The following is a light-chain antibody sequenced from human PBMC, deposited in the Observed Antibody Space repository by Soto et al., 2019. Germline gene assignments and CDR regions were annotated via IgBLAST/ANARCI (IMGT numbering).Light chain of an antibody. V-gene: IGLV7-46*01. CDR3: LLFYNGPCV. J-gene: IGLJ1*01. CDR1: TGAVTNGHY. CDR2: DTN. Sequence: QAVVAQEPSLTVSPGGTVTLTCGSSTGAVTNGHYPHWLQQKPGQAPRTLIYDTNNKPSWTPARFSGSLLGGKAALTLSGAQPEDEADYYCLLFYNGPCVYGPGTKVTVL.